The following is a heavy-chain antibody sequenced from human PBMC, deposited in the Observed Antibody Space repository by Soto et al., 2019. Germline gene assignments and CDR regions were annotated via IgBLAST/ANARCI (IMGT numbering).Heavy chain of an antibody. Sequence: ASVKVSCKASGYTFTSYGISWVRQAPGQGLEWMGWISACNGNTNYAQKFQGWVTMTRDTSISTAYMELSRLRSDDTAVYYCAREGIYGDHEPGVGYYYYYGMDVWGQGTTVTVSS. CDR2: ISACNGNT. CDR1: GYTFTSYG. V-gene: IGHV1-18*01. D-gene: IGHD4-17*01. J-gene: IGHJ6*02. CDR3: AREGIYGDHEPGVGYYYYYGMDV.